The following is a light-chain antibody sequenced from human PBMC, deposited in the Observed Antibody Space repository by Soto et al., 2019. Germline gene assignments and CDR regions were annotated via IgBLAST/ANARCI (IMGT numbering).Light chain of an antibody. Sequence: DIQMTQSPSTLSGSVGDRVTITCRASQTISSWLAWYQQKPGKATKLLIYKASNLKSGVPSRFSGSGSVTELTLTISSVQPDDFATYYCQHSNSYAEAVGQGTKVELK. CDR1: QTISSW. CDR2: KAS. CDR3: QHSNSYAEA. J-gene: IGKJ1*01. V-gene: IGKV1-5*03.